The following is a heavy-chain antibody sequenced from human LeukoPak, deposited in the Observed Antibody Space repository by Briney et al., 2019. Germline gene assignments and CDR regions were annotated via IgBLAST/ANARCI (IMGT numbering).Heavy chain of an antibody. V-gene: IGHV4-39*07. D-gene: IGHD5-18*01. Sequence: SETLSLTCTVSGGSIISTGNYWGWIRQAPGKGLEWIGSFLYSGATYYNPSLKSRVTISFDTSKNQFSLKLSSVTAADTAVYYCARDLRGYSYGYDYWGQGTLVTVSA. CDR1: GGSIISTGNY. CDR3: ARDLRGYSYGYDY. CDR2: FLYSGAT. J-gene: IGHJ4*02.